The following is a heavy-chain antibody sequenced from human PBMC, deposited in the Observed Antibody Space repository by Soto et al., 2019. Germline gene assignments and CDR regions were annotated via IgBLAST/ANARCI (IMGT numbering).Heavy chain of an antibody. CDR1: GFSLTTSQVG. Sequence: SGPTLVNPTPTLTLTCPFSGFSLTTSQVGVGWIRQPPGKALEWLAHVYWNDNKYYSLSLKNRLTITKDTSNNQVVLTMTNMDPVDTATYYCAHRNTRGYYFDYWGQGALVTVSS. CDR3: AHRNTRGYYFDY. CDR2: VYWNDNK. J-gene: IGHJ4*02. V-gene: IGHV2-5*01.